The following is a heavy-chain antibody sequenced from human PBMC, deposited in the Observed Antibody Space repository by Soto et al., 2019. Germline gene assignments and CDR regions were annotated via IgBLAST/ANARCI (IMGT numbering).Heavy chain of an antibody. CDR2: IWYDGSNK. Sequence: PGGSLRLSCAASGFTFSSYGMHWVRQAPGKGLEWVAVIWYDGSNKYYADSVKGRFTISRDNSKNTLYLQMNSLRAEDTAVYYCARDSLEWLSPPPHYYYYGMDVWGQGTTVTVSS. CDR1: GFTFSSYG. D-gene: IGHD3-3*01. CDR3: ARDSLEWLSPPPHYYYYGMDV. V-gene: IGHV3-33*01. J-gene: IGHJ6*02.